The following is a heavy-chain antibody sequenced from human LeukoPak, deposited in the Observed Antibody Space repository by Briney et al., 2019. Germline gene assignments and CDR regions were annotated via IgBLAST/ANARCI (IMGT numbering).Heavy chain of an antibody. V-gene: IGHV3-21*01. CDR2: ISSSSSYI. Sequence: GGSLSLSCAASGFTFSSYSMNWVRQAPGKGLEWVSSISSSSSYIYYADSVKGRFTISRDNAKNSLYLQMNSLRAEDTAVYYCARDYLEGGFFDYWGQGTLVTVSS. CDR1: GFTFSSYS. CDR3: ARDYLEGGFFDY. D-gene: IGHD1-1*01. J-gene: IGHJ4*02.